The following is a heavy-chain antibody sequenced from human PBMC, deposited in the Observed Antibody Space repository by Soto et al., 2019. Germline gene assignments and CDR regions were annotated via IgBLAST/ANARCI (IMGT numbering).Heavy chain of an antibody. CDR2: INPNSGGT. D-gene: IGHD6-13*01. J-gene: IGHJ3*02. V-gene: IGHV1-2*04. CDR3: ARDHSSSWYKVAFDI. CDR1: GYTFTCYY. Sequence: ASVKVSCKASGYTFTCYYMHWVRQAPGQGLEWMGWINPNSGGTNYAQKFQGWVTMTRDTSISTAYMELSRLRSDDTAVYYCARDHSSSWYKVAFDIWGHGTMVTVS.